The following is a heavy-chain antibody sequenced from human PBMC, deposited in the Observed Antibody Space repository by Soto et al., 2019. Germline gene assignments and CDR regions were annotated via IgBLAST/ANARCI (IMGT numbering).Heavy chain of an antibody. CDR3: ARGRLYYDFWSGYHGAFDI. CDR1: GGSFSGYY. D-gene: IGHD3-3*01. CDR2: INHSGST. J-gene: IGHJ3*02. Sequence: SETLSLTCAVYGGSFSGYYWRWIRQPPGKGLEWIGEINHSGSTNYNPSLKSRVTISVDTSKNQFSLKLSSVTAADTAVYYCARGRLYYDFWSGYHGAFDIWGQGTMVTVSS. V-gene: IGHV4-34*01.